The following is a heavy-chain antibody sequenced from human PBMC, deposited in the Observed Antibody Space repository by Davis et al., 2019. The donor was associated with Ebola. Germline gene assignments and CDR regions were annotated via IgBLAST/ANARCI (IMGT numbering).Heavy chain of an antibody. CDR3: ARVGLGYCSGGSCYWDNWFDP. Sequence: GESLKISCAASGFTFSSYAMHWVRQAPGKGLEWVAVIWYDGSNKYYADSVKGRFTISRDNSKNTLYLQMNSLRSEDTAVYYCARVGLGYCSGGSCYWDNWFDPWGQGTLVTVSS. J-gene: IGHJ5*02. CDR2: IWYDGSNK. V-gene: IGHV3-30*04. CDR1: GFTFSSYA. D-gene: IGHD2-15*01.